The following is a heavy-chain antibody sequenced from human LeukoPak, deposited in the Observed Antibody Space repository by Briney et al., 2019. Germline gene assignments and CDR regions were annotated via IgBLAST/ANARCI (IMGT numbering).Heavy chain of an antibody. J-gene: IGHJ4*02. V-gene: IGHV3-48*03. CDR3: ARYSGYDILTGYPPPGYFDY. D-gene: IGHD3-9*01. CDR1: GFTFSSYE. Sequence: PGGSLRLSCAASGFTFSSYEMNWVRQAPGKGLEWVSYISSSGSTIYHADSVKGRFTISRDNAKNSLYLQMNSLRAEDTAVYYCARYSGYDILTGYPPPGYFDYWGQGTLVTVSS. CDR2: ISSSGSTI.